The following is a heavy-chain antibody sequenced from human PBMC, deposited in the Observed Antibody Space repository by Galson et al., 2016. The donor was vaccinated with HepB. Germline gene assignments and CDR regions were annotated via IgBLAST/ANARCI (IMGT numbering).Heavy chain of an antibody. V-gene: IGHV3-15*01. CDR2: VKSQTDGGTT. CDR1: EFTFSSAW. CDR3: TTDWTYYSGSSGRIATFDF. D-gene: IGHD3-22*01. J-gene: IGHJ4*02. Sequence: SLRLSCAVSEFTFSSAWMSWVRQAPGKGLEWVGRVKSQTDGGTTEYAAPVKGRFTVSRDDSKSTLYLQMNNLKSEDTAVYYCTTDWTYYSGSSGRIATFDFWGQGTLVTVSS.